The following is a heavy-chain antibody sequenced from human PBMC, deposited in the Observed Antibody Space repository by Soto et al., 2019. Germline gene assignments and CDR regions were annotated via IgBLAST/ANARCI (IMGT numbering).Heavy chain of an antibody. D-gene: IGHD3-10*02. V-gene: IGHV1-46*01. CDR1: GYSLTGYY. Sequence: GASVKVSCKASGYSLTGYYMHWVRRAPGQGLEWMGITNPRDGTTNYAQTFQGRVTMTSDTSTSTVYMEMSSLRSDDTAMYYCARSYVTSRPIDFWGQGTLVTVS. CDR2: TNPRDGTT. J-gene: IGHJ4*02. CDR3: ARSYVTSRPIDF.